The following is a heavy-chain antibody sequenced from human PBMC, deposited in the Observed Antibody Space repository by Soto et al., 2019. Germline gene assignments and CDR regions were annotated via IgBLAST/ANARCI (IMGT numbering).Heavy chain of an antibody. CDR3: ARLLRYFDWLSPFDY. CDR2: ISYDGSNK. V-gene: IGHV3-30-3*01. CDR1: GFTFSSYA. J-gene: IGHJ4*02. Sequence: PGGSLRLSCAASGFTFSSYAMHWVRQAPGKGLEWVAVISYDGSNKYYADSVKGRFTISRDNSKNTLYLQMNSLRAEDTAVYYCARLLRYFDWLSPFDYWGQGTLVTVSS. D-gene: IGHD3-9*01.